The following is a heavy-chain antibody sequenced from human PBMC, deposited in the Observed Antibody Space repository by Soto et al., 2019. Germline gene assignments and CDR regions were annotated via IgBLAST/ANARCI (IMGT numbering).Heavy chain of an antibody. CDR3: AKKVNSGSGSQYFDY. CDR2: FRAGGDDGTT. Sequence: LRLSCAASGFTFSSYSMSWVRQAPGKGLEWVSGFRAGGDDGTTYYADSVKGRFTISRDNSKNTLFLQMNSLRAEDTAIYYCAKKVNSGSGSQYFDYFGQGTLVTVSS. V-gene: IGHV3-23*01. J-gene: IGHJ4*02. D-gene: IGHD3-10*01. CDR1: GFTFSSYS.